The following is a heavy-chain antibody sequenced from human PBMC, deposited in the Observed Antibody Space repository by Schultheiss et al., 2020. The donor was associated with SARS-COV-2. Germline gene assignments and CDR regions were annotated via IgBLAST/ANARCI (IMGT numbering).Heavy chain of an antibody. CDR1: GFTFSNAW. CDR3: AREGGDY. Sequence: GGSLRLSCAASGFTFSNAWMSWVRQAPGKGLEWVSTISASGATTYYADSVKGRFAVSRDSSKNTLYLQMNSLRAEDTAVYYCAREGGDYWGQGTLVTVSS. V-gene: IGHV3-23*01. CDR2: ISASGATT. D-gene: IGHD3-16*01. J-gene: IGHJ4*02.